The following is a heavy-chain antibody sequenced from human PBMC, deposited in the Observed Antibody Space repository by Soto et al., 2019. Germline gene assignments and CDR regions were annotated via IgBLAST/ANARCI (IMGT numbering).Heavy chain of an antibody. CDR2: IYYSGST. CDR3: ARAKIWFGELSFDY. CDR1: GGSVSSGIYY. D-gene: IGHD3-10*01. Sequence: PSETLSLTCTVSGGSVSSGIYYWSWIRHPPGNGLEWIGYIYYSGSTNYNPSLKSRVTISVYTSKNQFSLKLSSVTAADTAVYYCARAKIWFGELSFDYWGPVPLLTFST. V-gene: IGHV4-61*01. J-gene: IGHJ4*02.